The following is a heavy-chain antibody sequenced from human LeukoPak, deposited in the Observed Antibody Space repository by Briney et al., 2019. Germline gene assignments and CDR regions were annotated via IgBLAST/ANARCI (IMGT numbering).Heavy chain of an antibody. Sequence: ASVKVSCKASGYTFTGYYIHWVRQAPGQGPEWMGWISPDSGGTNYAQKFQGRVTVTGDSSINTAYMELSGLRSDDTAVYYCARVRWKVRGAPDAFDIWGQGTMVTVSS. CDR1: GYTFTGYY. V-gene: IGHV1-2*02. J-gene: IGHJ3*02. D-gene: IGHD3-10*01. CDR2: ISPDSGGT. CDR3: ARVRWKVRGAPDAFDI.